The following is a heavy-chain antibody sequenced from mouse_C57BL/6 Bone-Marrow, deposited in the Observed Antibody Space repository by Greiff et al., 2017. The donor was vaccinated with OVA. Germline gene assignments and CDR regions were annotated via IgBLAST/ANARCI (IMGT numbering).Heavy chain of an antibody. CDR3: ARDAYLYDYDERTWFAY. CDR2: SRNKANDYTT. D-gene: IGHD2-4*01. CDR1: GFTFSDFY. V-gene: IGHV7-1*01. Sequence: EVQRVESGGGLVQSGRSLRLSCATSGFTFSDFYMEWVRQAPGKGLEWIAASRNKANDYTTEYSASVKGRFIVSRDTSQSILYLQMNALRAEDTAIYYCARDAYLYDYDERTWFAYWGQGTLVTVSA. J-gene: IGHJ3*01.